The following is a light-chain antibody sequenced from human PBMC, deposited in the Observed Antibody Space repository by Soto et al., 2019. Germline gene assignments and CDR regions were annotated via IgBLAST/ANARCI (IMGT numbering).Light chain of an antibody. V-gene: IGLV2-14*01. CDR1: SSDVGGYNY. Sequence: QSALTQPASVSGSPGQSITISCTGTSSDVGGYNYVSWYQQHPGKAPKLMIYEVSNRPSGVSNRFSGSKSGNTASLTISGLQAEDEADYSCSSYTSSSTHNYVFGTGTKVTVL. CDR3: SSYTSSSTHNYV. J-gene: IGLJ1*01. CDR2: EVS.